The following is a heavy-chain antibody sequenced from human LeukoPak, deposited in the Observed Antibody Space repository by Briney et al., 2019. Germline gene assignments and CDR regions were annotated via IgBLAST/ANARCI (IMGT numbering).Heavy chain of an antibody. V-gene: IGHV7-4-1*02. D-gene: IGHD6-13*01. Sequence: VASVKVPCKASGYTFTSYAMNWVRQAPGQGLEWMGWINTNTGNPTYAQGFTGRFVFSLDTSVSTAYLQISSLKAEDTAVYYCARDGSSLPVDYWGQGTLVTVSS. CDR2: INTNTGNP. J-gene: IGHJ4*02. CDR1: GYTFTSYA. CDR3: ARDGSSLPVDY.